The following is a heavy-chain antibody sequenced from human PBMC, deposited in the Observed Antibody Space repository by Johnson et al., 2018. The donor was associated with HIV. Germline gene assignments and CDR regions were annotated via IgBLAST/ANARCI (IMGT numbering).Heavy chain of an antibody. Sequence: VQLVESGGGLVQPGASLRLSCAASGFTFSSYWMTWVRQAPGKGLEWVANIKQDGSEKYYVDSVKGRFTISRDNAKSSLYLQMNSLRAEDTAVYYCARLQSGVADDAFDIWGQGTTVTVSS. CDR3: ARLQSGVADDAFDI. J-gene: IGHJ3*02. V-gene: IGHV3-7*05. CDR2: IKQDGSEK. D-gene: IGHD2-15*01. CDR1: GFTFSSYW.